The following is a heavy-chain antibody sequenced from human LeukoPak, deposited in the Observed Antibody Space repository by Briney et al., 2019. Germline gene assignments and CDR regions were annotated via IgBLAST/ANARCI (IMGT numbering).Heavy chain of an antibody. J-gene: IGHJ4*02. Sequence: SETLSLTCAVYSEPFIGYYWSWIRQPPGKGLEWIGEINHSGSTNYNPSLKSRVTISVDTSKNQFSLKLISVTAADTAVYYCARGGGGWYEDYWGQGTLSPSPQ. CDR3: ARGGGGWYEDY. D-gene: IGHD6-19*01. V-gene: IGHV4-34*01. CDR1: SEPFIGYY. CDR2: INHSGST.